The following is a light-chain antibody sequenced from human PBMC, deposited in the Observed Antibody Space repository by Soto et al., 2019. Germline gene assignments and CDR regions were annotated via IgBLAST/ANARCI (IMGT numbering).Light chain of an antibody. CDR3: QQSYSMPGT. CDR1: QSISSW. CDR2: DAS. V-gene: IGKV1-5*01. Sequence: DIQMTQSPSTLSASVGDRVTITCRASQSISSWLAWYQQKPGKAPKLLIYDASSLESGVPSRFSGSGSGTEITLTISSLQPDDFATYYCQQSYSMPGTFGQGTKVDIK. J-gene: IGKJ1*01.